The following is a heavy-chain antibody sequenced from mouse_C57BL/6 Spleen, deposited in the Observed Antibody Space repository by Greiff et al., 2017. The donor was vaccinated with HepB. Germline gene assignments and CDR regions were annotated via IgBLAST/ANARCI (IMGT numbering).Heavy chain of an antibody. CDR2: INPNYGTT. Sequence: EVKLQESGPELVKPGASVKISCKASGYSFTDYNMNWVKQSNGKSLEWIGVINPNYGTTSYNQKFKGKATMTVDQSSSTAYMQLNSLTSEDSAVYDCEREERSYGNDVGYWGQGTTLTVSS. CDR3: EREERSYGNDVGY. CDR1: GYSFTDYN. J-gene: IGHJ2*01. V-gene: IGHV1-39*01. D-gene: IGHD2-10*02.